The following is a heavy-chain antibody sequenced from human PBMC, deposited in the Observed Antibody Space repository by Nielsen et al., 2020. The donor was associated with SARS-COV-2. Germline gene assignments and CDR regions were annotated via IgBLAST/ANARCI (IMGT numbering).Heavy chain of an antibody. CDR2: ISSSSSYT. J-gene: IGHJ3*02. CDR1: GFTFSDYY. V-gene: IGHV3-11*06. Sequence: GESLKISCAASGFTFSDYYMSWIRQAPGKGLEWVSYISSSSSYTNYADSVKGRFTISRDNAKNSLYLQMNSLRAEDTAVYYCARTITIFGVVGAFDIWGQGTMVTVSS. D-gene: IGHD3-3*01. CDR3: ARTITIFGVVGAFDI.